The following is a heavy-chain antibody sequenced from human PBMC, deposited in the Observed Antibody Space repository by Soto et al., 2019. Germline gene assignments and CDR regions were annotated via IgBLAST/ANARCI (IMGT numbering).Heavy chain of an antibody. V-gene: IGHV3-30*18. CDR3: AKDSGGYCSGGSCSTPPYYFDY. D-gene: IGHD2-15*01. J-gene: IGHJ4*02. Sequence: AVISYDGSNKYYADSVKGRFTISRDNSKNTLYLQMNSLRAEDTAVYYCAKDSGGYCSGGSCSTPPYYFDYWGQGTLVTVS. CDR2: ISYDGSNK.